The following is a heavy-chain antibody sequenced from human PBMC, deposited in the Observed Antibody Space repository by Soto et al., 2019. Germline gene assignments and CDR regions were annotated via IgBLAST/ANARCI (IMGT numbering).Heavy chain of an antibody. CDR1: GFTFRTYA. J-gene: IGHJ4*02. CDR3: AKAAVTGSGSYSPDY. V-gene: IGHV3-23*01. D-gene: IGHD3-10*01. CDR2: ISGSGGST. Sequence: GGSLRLSCAASGFTFRTYAMSWVCQAPGKGLEWVSAISGSGGSTYHADSVKGRFTISRDNSKNTLYLQMNSLRAEDTALYYCAKAAVTGSGSYSPDYWGPGTLVTVSS.